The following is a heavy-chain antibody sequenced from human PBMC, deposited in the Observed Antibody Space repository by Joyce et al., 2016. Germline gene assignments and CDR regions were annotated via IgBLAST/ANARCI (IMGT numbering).Heavy chain of an antibody. CDR1: GLSLSTYGMS. CDR2: IDWGDDK. V-gene: IGHV2-70*15. J-gene: IGHJ4*02. D-gene: IGHD1-26*01. Sequence: QVTLRESGPALVKPTQTLTLTCTFSGLSLSTYGMSVSWIRQPPGKALEWLARIDWGDDKYYSTSLKTRLTISKDTSNNQVVLTMTNMDPVDTATYYCARMGGGYFDYWGQGTLVTVSS. CDR3: ARMGGGYFDY.